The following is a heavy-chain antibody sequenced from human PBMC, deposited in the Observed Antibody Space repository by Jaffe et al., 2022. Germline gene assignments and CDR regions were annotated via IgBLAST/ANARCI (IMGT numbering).Heavy chain of an antibody. D-gene: IGHD2-15*01. CDR1: GGSISSGSYY. Sequence: QVQLQESGPGLVKPSQTLSLTCTVSGGSISSGSYYWSWIRQPAGKGLEWIGRIYTSGSTNYNPSLKSRVTISVDTSKNQFSLKLSSVTAADTAVYYCARDKVVVVAATLFNWFDPWGQGTLVTVSS. CDR2: IYTSGST. J-gene: IGHJ5*02. CDR3: ARDKVVVVAATLFNWFDP. V-gene: IGHV4-61*02.